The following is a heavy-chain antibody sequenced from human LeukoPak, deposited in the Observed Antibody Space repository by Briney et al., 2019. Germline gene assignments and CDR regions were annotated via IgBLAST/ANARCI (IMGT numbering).Heavy chain of an antibody. CDR3: ARARHSGSYYGFDS. J-gene: IGHJ4*02. D-gene: IGHD1-26*01. V-gene: IGHV3-21*04. CDR2: ISSSSSYI. CDR1: GFTFSSYS. Sequence: GGSLRLSCAASGFTFSSYSMNWARQAPGKGLEWVSSISSSSSYIYYADSVKGRFTISRDNSKNTLFLQMNSLRAEDTAVYYCARARHSGSYYGFDSWGQGTLVTVSS.